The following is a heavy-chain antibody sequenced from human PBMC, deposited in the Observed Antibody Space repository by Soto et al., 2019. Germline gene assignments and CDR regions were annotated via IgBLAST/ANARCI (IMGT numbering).Heavy chain of an antibody. CDR1: GYTFTKYF. CDR2: VNPNDGDT. D-gene: IGHD3-3*01. Sequence: QAQLVQSGAEVNKPGASVKVSCKTSGYTFTKYFMHWVRQAPGQGPEGMGIVNPNDGDTTYAQSFQGRVTLTRDPSTGTGYMELSNLTFEDTAVYYCARGLSETNSGDYFDYWGQCTLVTVSS. CDR3: ARGLSETNSGDYFDY. V-gene: IGHV1-46*01. J-gene: IGHJ4*02.